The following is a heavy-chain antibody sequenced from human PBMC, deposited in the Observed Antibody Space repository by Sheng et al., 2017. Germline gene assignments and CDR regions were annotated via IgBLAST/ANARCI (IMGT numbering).Heavy chain of an antibody. J-gene: IGHJ6*02. Sequence: EVQLVESGGGLVQPGRSLRLSCAASGFTFDDYAMHWVRQAPGKGLEWVSGISWNSGSIGYADSVKGRFTISRDNAKNSLYLQMNSLRAEDMALYYCAKDSNYDFPPGSSMDVWGQGTTVTVSS. D-gene: IGHD3-3*01. CDR2: ISWNSGSI. CDR3: AKDSNYDFPPGSSMDV. CDR1: GFTFDDYA. V-gene: IGHV3-9*03.